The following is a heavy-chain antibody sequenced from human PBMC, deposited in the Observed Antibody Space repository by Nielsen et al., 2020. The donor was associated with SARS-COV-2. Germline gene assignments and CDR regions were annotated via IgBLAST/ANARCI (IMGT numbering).Heavy chain of an antibody. J-gene: IGHJ3*02. CDR1: GFPFSSFA. V-gene: IGHV3-30-3*01. Sequence: GESLKISCAASGFPFSSFAMYWVRQAPGKGLEWVAVISFDGSDEYSADSVKGRFTISRDNAKNTLYLQMTSLRTEDTAVYYCAREDSWELLRTYDALDIWGQGTMVSVSS. CDR2: ISFDGSDE. D-gene: IGHD1-26*01. CDR3: AREDSWELLRTYDALDI.